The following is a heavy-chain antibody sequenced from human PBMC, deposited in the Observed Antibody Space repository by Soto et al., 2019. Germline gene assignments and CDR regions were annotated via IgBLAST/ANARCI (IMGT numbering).Heavy chain of an antibody. CDR3: ARDAPPPELRFLEWHNYDYNGMDG. D-gene: IGHD3-3*01. J-gene: IGHJ6*02. CDR1: GYSFTAYG. V-gene: IGHV1-18*01. CDR2: ISCYNGNT. Sequence: QVQVVQSGDEVKETGASVRVSCKTSGYSFTAYGISWVRQAPGQGLEWMGWISCYNGNTKYAQKVEGRVTMTTDTSTSTAYMEVRSLSSDDTAIYCCARDAPPPELRFLEWHNYDYNGMDGWGQGTTVSVSS.